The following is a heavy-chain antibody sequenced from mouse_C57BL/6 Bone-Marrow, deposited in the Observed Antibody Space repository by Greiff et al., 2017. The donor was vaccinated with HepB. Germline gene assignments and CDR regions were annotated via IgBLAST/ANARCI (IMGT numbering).Heavy chain of an antibody. D-gene: IGHD1-1*01. Sequence: QVQLQQPGAELVKPGASVKLSCKASGYTFTSYWMQWVKQRPGQGLEWIGEIDPSDSYTNYNQKFKGKATLTVDTSSSTAYMQRSSLTSEDSAVYYCAREGMYYGSSPYCAMDYWGQGTSVTVSS. CDR3: AREGMYYGSSPYCAMDY. V-gene: IGHV1-50*01. CDR2: IDPSDSYT. J-gene: IGHJ4*01. CDR1: GYTFTSYW.